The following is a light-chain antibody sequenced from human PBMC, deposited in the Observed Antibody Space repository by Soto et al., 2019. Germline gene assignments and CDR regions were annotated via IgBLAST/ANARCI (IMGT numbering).Light chain of an antibody. CDR3: QQTYSSPET. CDR2: ASF. Sequence: DIQMTQSPSSLSESVGAKVTISCRASQSISSYLNWYQQKPGKAPKLLIYASFTLQSGVPSRFRGSGSGTDFTLTISSLQPEDFGTYYCQQTYSSPETFGQGTKVEI. V-gene: IGKV1-39*01. J-gene: IGKJ1*01. CDR1: QSISSY.